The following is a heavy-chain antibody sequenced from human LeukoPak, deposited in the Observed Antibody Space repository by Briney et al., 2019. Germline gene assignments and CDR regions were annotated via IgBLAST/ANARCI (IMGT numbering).Heavy chain of an antibody. V-gene: IGHV3-30*04. D-gene: IGHD3-10*01. J-gene: IGHJ5*02. CDR3: ARDSGYGSGSYYNDWFDP. Sequence: PGGSLRLSCAASGFTFSSYAMHWVRQAPGKGLEWVAVISYDGSNKYYADSVKGRFTISRDNSKNTLYLLMNSLRAEDTAVYYCARDSGYGSGSYYNDWFDPWGQGTLVTVSS. CDR2: ISYDGSNK. CDR1: GFTFSSYA.